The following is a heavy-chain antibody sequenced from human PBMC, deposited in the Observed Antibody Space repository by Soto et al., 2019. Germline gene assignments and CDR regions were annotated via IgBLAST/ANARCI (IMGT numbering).Heavy chain of an antibody. CDR3: ARLPVVSYYYYYMDV. CDR2: IYPGDSDT. J-gene: IGHJ6*03. CDR1: GYSFTSYW. Sequence: GESLKISCKGSGYSFTSYWIGWVRQMPGKGLEWMGIIYPGDSDTRYSPSFQGQVTISADKSISTAYLQWSSLKASDTAMYYCARLPVVSYYYYYMDVWGKGTTVTVSS. V-gene: IGHV5-51*01.